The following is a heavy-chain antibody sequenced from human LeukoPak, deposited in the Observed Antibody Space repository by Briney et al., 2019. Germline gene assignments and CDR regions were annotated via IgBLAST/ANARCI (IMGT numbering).Heavy chain of an antibody. CDR2: ISCSGGST. CDR3: ARIPSGYCGGDCYFDY. D-gene: IGHD2-21*02. Sequence: GGSLRLSCAASGFTFSNYAMSWVRQAPGKGLEWVSAISCSGGSTYYADSVKGRFTISRDNSKNTLYLQMNSLRAEDTAVYYCARIPSGYCGGDCYFDYWGQGTLVTVSS. J-gene: IGHJ4*02. CDR1: GFTFSNYA. V-gene: IGHV3-23*01.